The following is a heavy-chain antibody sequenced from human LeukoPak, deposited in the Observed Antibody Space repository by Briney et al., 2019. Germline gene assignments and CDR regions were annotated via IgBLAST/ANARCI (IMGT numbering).Heavy chain of an antibody. Sequence: GGSLRLSCATSGFTFSDDYMSWIRRAPGKGLEWVSYMSSSDSTIYYADSVKGRFTISRDNAKNSLHLQMNSLRAEDTAVYYCARDTGLAGPCDYWGQGTLVTVSS. V-gene: IGHV3-11*01. CDR2: MSSSDSTI. CDR1: GFTFSDDY. CDR3: ARDTGLAGPCDY. J-gene: IGHJ4*02.